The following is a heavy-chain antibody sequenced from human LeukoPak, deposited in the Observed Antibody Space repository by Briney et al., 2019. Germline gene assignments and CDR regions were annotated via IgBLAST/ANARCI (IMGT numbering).Heavy chain of an antibody. CDR1: LFTFTGFY. D-gene: IGHD3-16*01. J-gene: IGHJ4*02. Sequence: PGGSLRLSCAASLFTFTGFYMSCIRQAPGKRLECVSYISSSCHSIYYADSVKGRFTISRENAKTSMYLQMNSLRADDTALYYCARDFENGRGSDYWGQGTLVTVSS. V-gene: IGHV3-11*01. CDR3: ARDFENGRGSDY. CDR2: ISSSCHSI.